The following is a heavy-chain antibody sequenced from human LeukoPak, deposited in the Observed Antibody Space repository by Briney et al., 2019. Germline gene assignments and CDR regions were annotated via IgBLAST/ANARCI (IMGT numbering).Heavy chain of an antibody. Sequence: PSETLSLTCTVSGGSISSYYRSWIRQPPGKGLEWIGYIYYSGSTNYNPSLKSRVTISVDTSKNQFSLKLSSVTAADTAVYYCARRSGGRRGYFDYWGQGTLVTVSS. CDR2: IYYSGST. CDR1: GGSISSYY. J-gene: IGHJ4*02. CDR3: ARRSGGRRGYFDY. V-gene: IGHV4-59*01. D-gene: IGHD2-15*01.